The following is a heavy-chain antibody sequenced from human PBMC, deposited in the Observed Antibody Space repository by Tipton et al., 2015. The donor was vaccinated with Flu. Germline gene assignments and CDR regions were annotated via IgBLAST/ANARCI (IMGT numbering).Heavy chain of an antibody. CDR1: GIRFGDYA. J-gene: IGHJ4*02. Sequence: SLSLSCTTSGIRFGDYAVSWFRQAPGKGLEWLGFIRSKTYGGTIEYAASVRGRFTISRDDSKSIGDLEMNSLKTEDTAGYYCHVSQSLYWGRETLVTVSS. V-gene: IGHV3-49*03. CDR3: HVSQSLY. CDR2: IRSKTYGGTI.